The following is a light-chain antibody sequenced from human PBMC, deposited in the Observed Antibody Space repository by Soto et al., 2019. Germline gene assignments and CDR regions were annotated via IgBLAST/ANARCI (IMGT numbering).Light chain of an antibody. Sequence: ETVLTQSPATLSISPGERATLYCRASQSVSSYLAWYQQKPGQAPRLLIYDASNRATGIPARFSGSGSGTDFTLTISSLEPEDFAVYFCLQRSNWPPLTFGGGTKVEIK. CDR2: DAS. CDR1: QSVSSY. CDR3: LQRSNWPPLT. J-gene: IGKJ4*01. V-gene: IGKV3-11*01.